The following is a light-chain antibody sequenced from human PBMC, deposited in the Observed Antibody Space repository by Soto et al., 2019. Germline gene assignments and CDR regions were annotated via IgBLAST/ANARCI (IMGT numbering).Light chain of an antibody. CDR1: QDISNY. CDR2: DAS. Sequence: DIQMTQSPSSLAASVGDRVTITCQASQDISNYLNRYQQKPGKAPKLLIYDASNLETGVTSRFSGSGSGTALTLTISSLQPEDMATYYCQQYDNLPLTFGQGTKLEI. V-gene: IGKV1-33*01. CDR3: QQYDNLPLT. J-gene: IGKJ2*01.